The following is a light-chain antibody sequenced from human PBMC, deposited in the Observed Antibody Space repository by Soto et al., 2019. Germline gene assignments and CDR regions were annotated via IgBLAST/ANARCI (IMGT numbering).Light chain of an antibody. J-gene: IGKJ1*01. V-gene: IGKV1-5*01. CDR3: QQYNSYSRT. CDR2: AAS. Sequence: IQLTQSPSSLSASVGDRVTITCRASQVINSFLAWYQQKPGKAPKLLIYAASSLQTGVPSRFSGSGSGTEFTLTISSLQPDDFATYYCQQYNSYSRTFGQGTKVDIK. CDR1: QVINSF.